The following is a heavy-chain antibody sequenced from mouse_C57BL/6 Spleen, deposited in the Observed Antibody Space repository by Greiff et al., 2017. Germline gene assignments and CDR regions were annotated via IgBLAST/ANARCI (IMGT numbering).Heavy chain of an antibody. J-gene: IGHJ4*01. V-gene: IGHV1-20*01. CDR1: GYSFTGYF. CDR3: ARRDDYYEAMDY. CDR2: INPYNGDT. Sequence: VQLQQSGPELVKPGDSVKISCKASGYSFTGYFMNWVMQSHGKSLEWIGRINPYNGDTFYNQKFKGKATLTVDKSSSTAHMELRSLTSEDSSVDNCARRDDYYEAMDYWGQGTSVTVSS. D-gene: IGHD2-3*01.